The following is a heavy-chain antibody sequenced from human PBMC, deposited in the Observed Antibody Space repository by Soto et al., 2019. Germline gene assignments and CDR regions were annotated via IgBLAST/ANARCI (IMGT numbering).Heavy chain of an antibody. CDR1: GYTFTSYA. CDR3: SSPTYSSSWRKYYYFGMDV. Sequence: ASVKVSCKASGYTFTSYAMHWVRQAPGQRLERMGWINAGNGNTKYSQKFQGRVTITADESTSTAYMELSSLRSEDTAVYYCSSPTYSSSWRKYYYFGMDVWGQGTTVTVPS. D-gene: IGHD6-13*01. J-gene: IGHJ6*02. CDR2: INAGNGNT. V-gene: IGHV1-3*01.